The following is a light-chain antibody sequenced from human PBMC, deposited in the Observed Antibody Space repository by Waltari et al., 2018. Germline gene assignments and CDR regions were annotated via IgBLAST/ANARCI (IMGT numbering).Light chain of an antibody. CDR2: GKS. V-gene: IGLV1-40*01. Sequence: QSVLTQPPSVSGAPGQRVTISCTGSSSNIGAGYDVHWYQQLPGTAPKLLLYGKSNRPSGVPDRFSGSKSGTSASLAITGLQAEDEADYYCQSYDSSLSGVVFGGGTKLTVL. CDR1: SSNIGAGYD. CDR3: QSYDSSLSGVV. J-gene: IGLJ2*01.